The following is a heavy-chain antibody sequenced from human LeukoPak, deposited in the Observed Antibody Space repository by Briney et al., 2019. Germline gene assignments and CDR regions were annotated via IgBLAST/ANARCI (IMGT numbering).Heavy chain of an antibody. J-gene: IGHJ5*02. CDR3: AGVVNWTLFDP. CDR1: GFTVSSNY. V-gene: IGHV3-53*01. CDR2: IYSGGST. D-gene: IGHD1-1*01. Sequence: PGGSLRLSCAASGFTVSSNYMSWVRQAPGKGLEWVSVIYSGGSTYYADSVKGRFTISRDNSKNTLYLQMNSLRAEDTAVYYCAGVVNWTLFDPWGQGTLVTVSS.